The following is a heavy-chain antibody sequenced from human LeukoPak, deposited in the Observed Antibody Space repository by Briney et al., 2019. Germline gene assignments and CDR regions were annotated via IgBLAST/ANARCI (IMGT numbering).Heavy chain of an antibody. J-gene: IGHJ4*02. CDR3: ARHSEQQLDYFDY. Sequence: SETLSLTCTVSGGSISSYYWSWIRQPPGKGLGWIGYIYYSGSTNYNPSLKSRVTISVDTSKNQFSLKLSSVTAADTAVYYCARHSEQQLDYFDYWGQGTLVTVSS. CDR1: GGSISSYY. V-gene: IGHV4-59*08. D-gene: IGHD6-13*01. CDR2: IYYSGST.